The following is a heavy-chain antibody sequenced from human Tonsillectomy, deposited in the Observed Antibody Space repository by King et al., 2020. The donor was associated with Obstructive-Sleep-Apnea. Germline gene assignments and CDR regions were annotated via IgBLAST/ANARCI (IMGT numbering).Heavy chain of an antibody. J-gene: IGHJ2*01. D-gene: IGHD2-21*02. CDR2: IYSSGST. V-gene: IGHV4-31*03. Sequence: QLQESGPGLVKPSQTLSLTCTVSGGSISSGGYYWSWVRQHPRKGLEWIGYIYSSGSTYYNPSLKIRVTISVDTSKNQFSLKLSSFTAADTAVYYCARLGCGGDCYSSKDWYFDLWGRGTLVTVSS. CDR1: GGSISSGGYY. CDR3: ARLGCGGDCYSSKDWYFDL.